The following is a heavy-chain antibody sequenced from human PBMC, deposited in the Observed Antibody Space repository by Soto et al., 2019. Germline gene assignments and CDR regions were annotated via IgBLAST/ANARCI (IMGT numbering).Heavy chain of an antibody. D-gene: IGHD3-9*01. Sequence: SETLSLTCTVSGGSISSGDYYWSWIRQPPGKGLEWIGYIYYSGSTYYNPSLKSRVTISVDTSKNQFSLKLSSVTAADTAVYYCARGLRYFDWLLHFDYWGQGTLVTVSS. CDR3: ARGLRYFDWLLHFDY. CDR2: IYYSGST. CDR1: GGSISSGDYY. V-gene: IGHV4-30-4*02. J-gene: IGHJ4*02.